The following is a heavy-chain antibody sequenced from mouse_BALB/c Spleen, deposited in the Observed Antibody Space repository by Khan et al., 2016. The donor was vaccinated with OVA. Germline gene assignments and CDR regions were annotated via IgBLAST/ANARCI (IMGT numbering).Heavy chain of an antibody. CDR2: INPRSGYT. D-gene: IGHD1-1*01. J-gene: IGHJ3*01. V-gene: IGHV1-4*01. Sequence: QMQLEESGAELARPGASVKMSCEASGYTFTSNTMHWVKQRPGQGLEWIGYINPRSGYTNYNQKFKDKATLTADKSSSTAYMQLTSLTSEDSAVYYWVNHGSSSGWFTYWGQGTLVTVAA. CDR1: GYTFTSNT. CDR3: VNHGSSSGWFTY.